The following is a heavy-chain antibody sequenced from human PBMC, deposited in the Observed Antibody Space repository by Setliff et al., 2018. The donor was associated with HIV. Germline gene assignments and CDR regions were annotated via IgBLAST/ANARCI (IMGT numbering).Heavy chain of an antibody. J-gene: IGHJ4*02. D-gene: IGHD1-20*01. CDR1: GYSISSDYC. CDR3: VRQGHWYIPWYFDY. V-gene: IGHV4-38-2*01. CDR2: IFASGNT. Sequence: PSETLSLTCGVSGYSISSDYCWGWIRQPPGKGLEWIGRIFASGNTNYNPSLKSRVTMSVDTSKNQFSLNLNSVTAADTAVYYCVRQGHWYIPWYFDYWGQGALVTVSS.